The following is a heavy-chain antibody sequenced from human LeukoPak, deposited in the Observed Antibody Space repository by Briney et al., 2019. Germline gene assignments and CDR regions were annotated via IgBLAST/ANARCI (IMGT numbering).Heavy chain of an antibody. CDR3: AKDLADGDYNYFDY. CDR2: ISGSGGST. J-gene: IGHJ4*02. V-gene: IGHV3-23*01. Sequence: GGSLRLSCAASGFTFSSFAMNWVRQAPGKGLEWVSGISGSGGSTYYADSVKGRSTISRDNSKNTLYLQMNSLRAEDTAVYYCAKDLADGDYNYFDYWGQGTLVTVSS. D-gene: IGHD4-17*01. CDR1: GFTFSSFA.